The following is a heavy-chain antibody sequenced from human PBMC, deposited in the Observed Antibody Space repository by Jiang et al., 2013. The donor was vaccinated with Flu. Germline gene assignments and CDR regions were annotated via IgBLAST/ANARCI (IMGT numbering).Heavy chain of an antibody. Sequence: PGLVKPSQTLSVTCAVSGASITSSDFYWTWIRQSPGKGLEWIGYTYYTGSTYYNPSLKSRLTVSIDRSKNRFSLNLTSVSAADTAVYYCATGSGTYYHDAFDMWGQGTMVTVSS. CDR3: ATGSGTYYHDAFDM. V-gene: IGHV4-30-4*01. CDR1: GASITSSDFY. J-gene: IGHJ3*02. CDR2: TYYTGST. D-gene: IGHD3-10*01.